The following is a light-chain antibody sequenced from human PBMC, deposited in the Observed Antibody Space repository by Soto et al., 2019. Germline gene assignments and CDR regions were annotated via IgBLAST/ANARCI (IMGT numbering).Light chain of an antibody. Sequence: QSVLTQPASVSGSPGQAIAISCTGTNSDVGGYNSVSWYQQHPGKAPKLMIYNVSIRPSGVSDRFSGSKSGNTASLTISGLQAEDEADYYCSSYTSSNTYVFGTGTKVTVL. CDR2: NVS. CDR1: NSDVGGYNS. V-gene: IGLV2-14*03. J-gene: IGLJ1*01. CDR3: SSYTSSNTYV.